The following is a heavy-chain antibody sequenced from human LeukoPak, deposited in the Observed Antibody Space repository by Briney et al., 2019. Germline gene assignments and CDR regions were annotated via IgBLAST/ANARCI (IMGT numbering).Heavy chain of an antibody. J-gene: IGHJ4*02. D-gene: IGHD5-12*01. V-gene: IGHV4-31*03. CDR2: IYYSGST. CDR1: GDSISSGGNY. Sequence: SETLSLTCTVSGDSISSGGNYWRWLRQHPGRGLEWIAYIYYSGSTYYNPSLKSRLTISVDTSKNQFSLKLSSVTAADTAVYYCARGGNSGYASGYFDYWGQGTLVTVSS. CDR3: ARGGNSGYASGYFDY.